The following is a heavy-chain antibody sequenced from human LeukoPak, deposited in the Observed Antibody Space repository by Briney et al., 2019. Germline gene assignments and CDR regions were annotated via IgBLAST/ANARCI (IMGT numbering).Heavy chain of an antibody. J-gene: IGHJ6*02. Sequence: SETLSLTCAVYGGSFSGYYWSWIRQPPGKGLEWIGEINHSGSTNYNPSLKSRVTISVDTSKNQFSLELSSVTAADTAVYYCARGGYCSGGSCYSVLDYYYYGMDVWGQGTTVTVSS. CDR3: ARGGYCSGGSCYSVLDYYYYGMDV. D-gene: IGHD2-15*01. CDR2: INHSGST. CDR1: GGSFSGYY. V-gene: IGHV4-34*01.